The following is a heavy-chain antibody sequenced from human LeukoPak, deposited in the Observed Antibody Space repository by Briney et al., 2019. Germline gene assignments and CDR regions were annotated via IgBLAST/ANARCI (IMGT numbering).Heavy chain of an antibody. CDR2: ISGSGDST. V-gene: IGHV3-23*01. D-gene: IGHD1-1*01. Sequence: GGSLRLSCAASGFTFSSYAMSWVRQAPGKGLEWVSGISGSGDSTYYADSVKGRFTISRDNSKNTLNLQMNSLRAEDTAVYYCAKGGTWNDPEYWGQGTLATVSS. CDR1: GFTFSSYA. CDR3: AKGGTWNDPEY. J-gene: IGHJ4*02.